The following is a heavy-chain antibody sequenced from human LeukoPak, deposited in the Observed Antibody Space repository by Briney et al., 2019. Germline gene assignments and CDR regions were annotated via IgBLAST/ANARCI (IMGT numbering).Heavy chain of an antibody. CDR1: GYTFTSSA. Sequence: ASVKVSCKASGYTFTSSAMHWVRQAPGQRLEWMGWINAGNGNTKYSQKFQGRVTITRDTSASTAYMELSSLRSEDTAVYYCARDLTTVTVIRYYFDYWGQGTLVTVSS. CDR2: INAGNGNT. CDR3: ARDLTTVTVIRYYFDY. J-gene: IGHJ4*02. V-gene: IGHV1-3*01. D-gene: IGHD4-17*01.